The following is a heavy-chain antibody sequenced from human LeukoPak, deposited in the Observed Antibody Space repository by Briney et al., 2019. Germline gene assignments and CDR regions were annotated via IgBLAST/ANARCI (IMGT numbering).Heavy chain of an antibody. D-gene: IGHD4-17*01. J-gene: IGHJ4*02. V-gene: IGHV4-31*03. CDR3: ARGRNTVTTSIDY. CDR2: IYYSGST. CDR1: GGSISSGGYY. Sequence: SQTLSLTCTVSGGSISSGGYYWSWIRQHPGKGLEWIGYIYYSGSTNYNPSLKSRVTISVDTSKNQFSLKLSSVTAADTAVYYCARGRNTVTTSIDYWGQGTPVTVSS.